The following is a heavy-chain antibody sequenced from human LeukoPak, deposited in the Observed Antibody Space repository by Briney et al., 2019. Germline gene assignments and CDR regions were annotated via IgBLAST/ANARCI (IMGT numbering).Heavy chain of an antibody. CDR1: GYTFTSYY. CDR2: INPSGGST. V-gene: IGHV1-46*01. CDR3: ARDRRYCSSTSCLRGFKTPDAFDI. Sequence: VASVKVSCKASGYTFTSYYMHWVRQAPGQGLEWMGIINPSGGSTSYAQKFQGRVTMTRDTSTSTVYMELSSLRSEDTAVYYCARDRRYCSSTSCLRGFKTPDAFDIWGQGTMVTVSS. J-gene: IGHJ3*02. D-gene: IGHD2-2*01.